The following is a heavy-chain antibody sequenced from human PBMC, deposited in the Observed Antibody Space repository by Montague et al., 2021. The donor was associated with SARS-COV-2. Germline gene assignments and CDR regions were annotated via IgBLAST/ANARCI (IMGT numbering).Heavy chain of an antibody. D-gene: IGHD4-23*01. CDR2: ISYDGSSK. CDR3: ARGWQLRLPGDSDYYNDGMDV. V-gene: IGHV3-30*04. Sequence: FLKLSCAASGFTFNNYAMHWVRQAPGKGLEWVAVISYDGSSKYYADSVKGRFTISRDNSKNTLYLQMNSLRPEDTAVYYCARGWQLRLPGDSDYYNDGMDVWGQGTTVTVS. CDR1: GFTFNNYA. J-gene: IGHJ6*02.